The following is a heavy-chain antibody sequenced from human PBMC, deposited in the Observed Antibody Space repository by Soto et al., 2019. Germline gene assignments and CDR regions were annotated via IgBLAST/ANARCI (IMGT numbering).Heavy chain of an antibody. J-gene: IGHJ2*01. V-gene: IGHV2-5*02. CDR1: GFSLSTSGVG. D-gene: IGHD4-17*01. CDR3: AHSTTPYWYFDL. Sequence: QITLKESGPPLVKPTQTLTLTCTFSGFSLSTSGVGVGWIRQPPGKALEWLALIYWDDDKRYSPSLKSRLTIAKHXAKNQVVLTMTNMDPVDTATYYCAHSTTPYWYFDLWGRGTLVTVSS. CDR2: IYWDDDK.